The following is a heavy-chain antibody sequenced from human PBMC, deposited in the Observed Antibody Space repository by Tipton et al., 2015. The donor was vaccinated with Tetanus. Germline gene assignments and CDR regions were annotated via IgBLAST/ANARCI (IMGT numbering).Heavy chain of an antibody. CDR3: ARWLEGSIAELDY. CDR1: GFVFSSYT. V-gene: IGHV3-21*01. D-gene: IGHD1-26*01. J-gene: IGHJ4*02. Sequence: SLRLSCEVSGFVFSSYTMNWVRQAPGKGLEWVSSISSTSSYIYYADSLTGRITISRDNAKNSLYLQMNSLRAEDTALYYCARWLEGSIAELDYWGQGTLVAVSS. CDR2: ISSTSSYI.